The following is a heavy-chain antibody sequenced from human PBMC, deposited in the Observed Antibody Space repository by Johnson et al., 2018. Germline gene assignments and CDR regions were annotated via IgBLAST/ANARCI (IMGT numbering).Heavy chain of an antibody. CDR2: ISYDGSNK. D-gene: IGHD2-15*01. Sequence: QVQLVESGGGVVQPGRSLRLSCAASGFTFSTYAMYWVRQAPGKGLEWVAVISYDGSNKYYADSVKGRFTISRDNSKNTLYLQMNSLSAEDTAVYYVAKELRYCSGSSCVVNYYYMDVWGKGTTVTVSS. J-gene: IGHJ6*03. V-gene: IGHV3-30*18. CDR1: GFTFSTYA. CDR3: AKELRYCSGSSCVVNYYYMDV.